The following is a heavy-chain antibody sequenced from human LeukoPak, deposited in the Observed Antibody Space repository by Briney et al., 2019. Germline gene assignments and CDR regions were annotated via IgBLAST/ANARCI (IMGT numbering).Heavy chain of an antibody. Sequence: PSETLSLTCTVSGGSISSGGYYWTWMRQHPGKGLEWIGYIYYSGSTYYNPSLKSRVTISVDTSKNQFSLKLSSVTAADTAVYYCARYCSDASCYYFDYWGQGTLVTVSS. CDR2: IYYSGST. CDR3: ARYCSDASCYYFDY. CDR1: GGSISSGGYY. J-gene: IGHJ4*02. V-gene: IGHV4-31*03. D-gene: IGHD2-15*01.